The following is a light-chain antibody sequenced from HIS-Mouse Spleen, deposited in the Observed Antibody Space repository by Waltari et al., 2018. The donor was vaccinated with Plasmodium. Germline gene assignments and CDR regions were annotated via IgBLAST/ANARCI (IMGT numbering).Light chain of an antibody. V-gene: IGKV3-20*01. CDR1: QRVSSSY. CDR2: GAS. J-gene: IGKJ5*01. Sequence: EIVFTQSPGTLSLSPGERATLSCRASQRVSSSYLAWYQQKPGQAPRLLILGASSRATGIPDRFSGSGSGTDFTLTISRLEPEDFAAYYCQQYGSSPITFGQGTRLEIK. CDR3: QQYGSSPIT.